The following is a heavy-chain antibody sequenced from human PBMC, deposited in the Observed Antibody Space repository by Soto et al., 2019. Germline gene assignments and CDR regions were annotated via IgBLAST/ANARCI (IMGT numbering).Heavy chain of an antibody. Sequence: QVQLVESGGGVVQPGRSLRLSCAASGFTFSTYGMHWVRQAPGRGLEWLTVIWYDGSYKYYANSVKGRFTISRDSSKNTLYLEMNSLRAEDKAVYYCARGSKRDRQPPGAFYGMDVLGQGTTVTISS. CDR1: GFTFSTYG. CDR2: IWYDGSYK. CDR3: ARGSKRDRQPPGAFYGMDV. V-gene: IGHV3-33*01. J-gene: IGHJ6*02. D-gene: IGHD2-2*01.